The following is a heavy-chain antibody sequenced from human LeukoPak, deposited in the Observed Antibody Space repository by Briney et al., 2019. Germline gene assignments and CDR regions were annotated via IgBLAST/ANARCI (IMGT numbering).Heavy chain of an antibody. CDR2: ISYDGSNK. V-gene: IGHV3-30*18. J-gene: IGHJ6*02. Sequence: GGSLRLSCAASGFTFSSYGMHWVRQAPGKGLEWVAVISYDGSNKYYADSVKGRFTISRDNSKNTLYLQMNSLRAEDTAVYYCAKDGEQRLVIGAFYYYGMDVWGQGTTVTVSS. CDR3: AKDGEQRLVIGAFYYYGMDV. D-gene: IGHD6-13*01. CDR1: GFTFSSYG.